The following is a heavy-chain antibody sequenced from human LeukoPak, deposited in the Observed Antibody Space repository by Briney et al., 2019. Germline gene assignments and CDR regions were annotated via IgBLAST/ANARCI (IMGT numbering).Heavy chain of an antibody. V-gene: IGHV4-38-2*02. J-gene: IGHJ5*02. D-gene: IGHD1-26*01. CDR1: GYSISSGYY. Sequence: PSETLSLTCTVSGYSISSGYYWGWIRQPPGKGLEWIGSIYHSGSTYYNPSLKSRVTISVDTSKNQFSLKLSSVTAADTAVYYCARDLEDGWELPNNWFDPWGQGTLVTVSS. CDR3: ARDLEDGWELPNNWFDP. CDR2: IYHSGST.